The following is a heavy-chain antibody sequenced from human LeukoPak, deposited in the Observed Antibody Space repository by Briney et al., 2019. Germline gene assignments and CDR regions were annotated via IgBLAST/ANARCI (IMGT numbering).Heavy chain of an antibody. J-gene: IGHJ4*02. CDR3: ARGRRGYYNY. CDR2: IDYSGNT. CDR1: GVSITSSNSY. Sequence: SETLSLTCTVSGVSITSSNSYWGWIRQPPGKGLEWIGSIDYSGNTYYNASIKSHVSISIDTSKNQFSLKLSSVTAADTAVYYCARGRRGYYNYWGQGTLVTVSS. V-gene: IGHV4-39*01. D-gene: IGHD3-22*01.